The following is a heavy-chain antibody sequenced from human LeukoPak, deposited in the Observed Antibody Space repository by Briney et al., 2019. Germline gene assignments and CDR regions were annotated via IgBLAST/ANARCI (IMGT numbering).Heavy chain of an antibody. J-gene: IGHJ4*02. CDR3: ARVSGSSSHFDY. CDR2: IKQDGSEK. D-gene: IGHD1-26*01. Sequence: GGSLRLSCVASGFTFSSYGMSWVRQAPGKGLEWVANIKQDGSEKYYVDSVKGRFTISRDNAKNSLYLQMNSLRAEDTAVYYCARVSGSSSHFDYWAREPWSPSPQ. CDR1: GFTFSSYG. V-gene: IGHV3-7*05.